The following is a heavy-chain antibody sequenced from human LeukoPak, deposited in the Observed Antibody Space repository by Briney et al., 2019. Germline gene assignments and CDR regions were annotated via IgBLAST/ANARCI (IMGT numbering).Heavy chain of an antibody. CDR2: IYYSGST. J-gene: IGHJ4*02. Sequence: SETLSLTCTVSGDSISPYYWSWIRQPPGKGLEWIGYIYYSGSTNYNPPLKSRVTISVDTSKNQFSLKLSSVTAADTAVYYCARGGGYYKNFDYWGRGTLVTVSS. CDR1: GDSISPYY. CDR3: ARGGGYYKNFDY. D-gene: IGHD2-21*02. V-gene: IGHV4-59*01.